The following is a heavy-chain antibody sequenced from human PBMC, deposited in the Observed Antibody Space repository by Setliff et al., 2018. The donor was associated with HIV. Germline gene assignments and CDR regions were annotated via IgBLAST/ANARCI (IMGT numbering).Heavy chain of an antibody. CDR2: IIPMYGVA. Sequence: SVKVSCKASGYTISAHGVSWVRQAPGQGPEWMGGIIPMYGVANYAQKFQGRVTITTDESTSTAYMELSSLRSEDTAVYYCALPYCGGGNCWSSASLPPAGWFDPWGQGTLVTVSS. D-gene: IGHD2-15*01. J-gene: IGHJ5*02. CDR1: GYTISAHG. CDR3: ALPYCGGGNCWSSASLPPAGWFDP. V-gene: IGHV1-69*05.